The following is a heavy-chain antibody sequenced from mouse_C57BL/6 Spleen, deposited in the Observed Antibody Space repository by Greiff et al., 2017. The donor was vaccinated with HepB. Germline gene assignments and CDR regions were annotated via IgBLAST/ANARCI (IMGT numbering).Heavy chain of an antibody. Sequence: QVQLKESGAELVRPGASVTLSCKASGYTFTDYEMHWVKQTPVHGLEWIGAIDPETGGTAYNQKFKGKAILTADKSSSTAYMELRSLTSEDSAVYYCTGFDYWGQGTTLTVSS. CDR1: GYTFTDYE. V-gene: IGHV1-15*01. J-gene: IGHJ2*01. CDR3: TGFDY. CDR2: IDPETGGT.